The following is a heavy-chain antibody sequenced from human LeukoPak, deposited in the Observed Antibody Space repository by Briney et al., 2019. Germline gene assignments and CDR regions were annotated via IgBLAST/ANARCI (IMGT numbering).Heavy chain of an antibody. CDR2: INPSGGST. J-gene: IGHJ6*03. Sequence: ASVKVSCKASGYTFTSYYMHWVRQAPGQGLEWMGIINPSGGSTSYAQKFQGRVTMTRDMSTSTVYMELSSLRSEDTAAYYCARALNDIVVVPAASDYMDVWGKGTTVTVSS. CDR3: ARALNDIVVVPAASDYMDV. V-gene: IGHV1-46*01. CDR1: GYTFTSYY. D-gene: IGHD2-2*01.